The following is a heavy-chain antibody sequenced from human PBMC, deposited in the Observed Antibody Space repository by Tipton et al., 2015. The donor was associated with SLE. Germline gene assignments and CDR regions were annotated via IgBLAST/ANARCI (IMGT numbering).Heavy chain of an antibody. V-gene: IGHV4-59*08. CDR3: ARDSSSWSFYGMDV. J-gene: IGHJ6*02. Sequence: LRLSCTVSGGSISSYYWSWIRQPPGKGLEWVGYIYYSGGTNYNPPLKSRVTISVDTSKNQFSLKLSSVTAADTAVYYCARDSSSWSFYGMDVWGQGTTVTVSS. CDR1: GGSISSYY. D-gene: IGHD6-13*01. CDR2: IYYSGGT.